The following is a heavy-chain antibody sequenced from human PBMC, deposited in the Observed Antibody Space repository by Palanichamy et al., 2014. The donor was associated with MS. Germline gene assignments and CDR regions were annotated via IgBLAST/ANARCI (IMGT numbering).Heavy chain of an antibody. D-gene: IGHD1-26*01. J-gene: IGHJ4*02. CDR1: GFTFSSYG. V-gene: IGHV3-33*01. Sequence: QVQLVESGGGVVQPGRSLRLSCAASGFTFSSYGMHWVRQAPGKGLEWVAVIWYDGSNKYYADSVKGRFTISRDNSKNTLYLQMNSLRAEDTAVYYCARVVSGSYNYFDYWGQGTLVTVSS. CDR2: IWYDGSNK. CDR3: ARVVSGSYNYFDY.